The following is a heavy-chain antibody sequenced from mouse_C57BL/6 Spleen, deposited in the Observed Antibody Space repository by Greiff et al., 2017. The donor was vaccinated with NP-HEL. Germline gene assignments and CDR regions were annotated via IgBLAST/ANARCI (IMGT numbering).Heavy chain of an antibody. J-gene: IGHJ4*01. V-gene: IGHV5-17*01. CDR2: ISSGSSTI. D-gene: IGHD1-1*01. Sequence: EVMLVESRGGLVKPGGSLKLSCAASGFTFSDYGMHWVRQAPEKGLEWVAYISSGSSTIYYADTVKGRFTISRDNAKNTLFLQMTSLRSEDTAMYYCARATGGMDYWGQGTSVTVSS. CDR3: ARATGGMDY. CDR1: GFTFSDYG.